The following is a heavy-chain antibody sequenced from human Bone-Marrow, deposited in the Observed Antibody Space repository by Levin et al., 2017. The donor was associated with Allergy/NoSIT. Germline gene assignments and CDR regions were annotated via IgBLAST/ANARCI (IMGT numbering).Heavy chain of an antibody. CDR3: ARGLASPGPEYFQH. J-gene: IGHJ1*01. Sequence: GGSLRLSCQGSGSSFSKYWIAWVRQMPGKGLEWMGVIYPVDSETRYSPSFQGQVTLSVDKSISTAYLQWSSLKASDTAMYYCARGLASPGPEYFQHWGQGTLVTVSS. V-gene: IGHV5-51*01. D-gene: IGHD3-3*02. CDR2: IYPVDSET. CDR1: GSSFSKYW.